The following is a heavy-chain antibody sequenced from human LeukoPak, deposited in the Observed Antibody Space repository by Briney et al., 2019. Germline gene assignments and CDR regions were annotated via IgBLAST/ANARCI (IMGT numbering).Heavy chain of an antibody. CDR1: GFTFSSYS. V-gene: IGHV3-21*01. CDR3: AREHCSGGSCYSDAFDI. Sequence: GGSLRLSCAASGFTFSSYSMNWVRQAPGKGPEWVSSISSSSSYIYYADSVKGRFTISRDNAKNSLYLQMNSLRAEDTAVYYCAREHCSGGSCYSDAFDIWGQGTMVTVSS. J-gene: IGHJ3*02. D-gene: IGHD2-15*01. CDR2: ISSSSSYI.